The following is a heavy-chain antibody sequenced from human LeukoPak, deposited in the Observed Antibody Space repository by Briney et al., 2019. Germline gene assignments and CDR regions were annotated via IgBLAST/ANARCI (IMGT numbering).Heavy chain of an antibody. CDR2: ISSSGSTI. CDR1: GFPFTSYA. D-gene: IGHD3-10*02. V-gene: IGHV3-48*03. J-gene: IGHJ6*04. CDR3: AELGITMIGGV. Sequence: HPGGSLRLSCAASGFPFTSYAMTWVRQAPGKGLEWVSYISSSGSTIYYADSVKGRFTISRDNAKNSLYLQMNSLRAEDTAVYYCAELGITMIGGVWGKGTTVTISS.